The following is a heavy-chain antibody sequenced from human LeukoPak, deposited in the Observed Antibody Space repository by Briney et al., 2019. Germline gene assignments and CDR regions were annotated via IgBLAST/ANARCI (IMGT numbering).Heavy chain of an antibody. Sequence: GGSLRLSCAASGFTFDDYAMHWVRQAPGKGLEWVSGVSWNSGSIGYADSVKGRFTISRDNAKNSLYLQMNSLRAEDTALYYCAKDIQGNQGLDVWGKGTTVTVSS. CDR3: AKDIQGNQGLDV. D-gene: IGHD1-14*01. V-gene: IGHV3-9*01. J-gene: IGHJ6*04. CDR1: GFTFDDYA. CDR2: VSWNSGSI.